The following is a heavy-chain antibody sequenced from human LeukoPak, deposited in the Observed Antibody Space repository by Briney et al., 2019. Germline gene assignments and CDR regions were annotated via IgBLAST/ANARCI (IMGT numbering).Heavy chain of an antibody. Sequence: GGSLRLSCAASDFSFGGYAMSWVRQAPGKGLEWVSTIRESGGDTHYADSVKGRFTISRDNAKNSLYLQMNSLRAEDTAVYYCARSHSSSWYGAHYWGQGTLVTVSS. CDR2: IRESGGDT. V-gene: IGHV3-23*01. J-gene: IGHJ4*02. CDR3: ARSHSSSWYGAHY. CDR1: DFSFGGYA. D-gene: IGHD6-13*01.